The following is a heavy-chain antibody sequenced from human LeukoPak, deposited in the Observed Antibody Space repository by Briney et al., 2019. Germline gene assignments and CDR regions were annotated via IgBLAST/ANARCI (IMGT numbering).Heavy chain of an antibody. V-gene: IGHV3-7*01. CDR3: ARDDYGGTNY. Sequence: GGSLRLSCAASGFTFSSHWMSWVRQAPGKGLEWVANIKPDGSERYYVDSVKGRSTISRDNAKNSLYLQINSLGTEDTAVYYCARDDYGGTNYWGQGTLVTVSS. CDR2: IKPDGSER. J-gene: IGHJ4*02. D-gene: IGHD4/OR15-4a*01. CDR1: GFTFSSHW.